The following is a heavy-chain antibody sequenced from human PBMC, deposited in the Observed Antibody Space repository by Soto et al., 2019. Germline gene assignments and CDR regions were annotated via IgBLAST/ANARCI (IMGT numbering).Heavy chain of an antibody. J-gene: IGHJ6*02. CDR2: IYYSGST. D-gene: IGHD7-27*01. Sequence: QVQLQESGPGLMMPSQTLSLTCTVSGGSISSGDYYWSWIRQPPGKGLEWIGYIYYSGSTYYNPSLKSRVTISVDTSKNQFSLKLSSVTAADTAVYYCARIENWGGLAAYYYYGMDVWGQGTTVTVSS. CDR3: ARIENWGGLAAYYYYGMDV. CDR1: GGSISSGDYY. V-gene: IGHV4-30-4*01.